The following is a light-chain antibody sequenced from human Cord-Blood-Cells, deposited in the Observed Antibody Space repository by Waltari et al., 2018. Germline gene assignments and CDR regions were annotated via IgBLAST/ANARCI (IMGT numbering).Light chain of an antibody. CDR3: QQRSNWPLT. CDR1: QSVSSY. V-gene: IGKV3-11*01. CDR2: DAS. J-gene: IGKJ4*01. Sequence: EIVLTQSSATLSLSPGEIATLSCRASQSVSSYLAWYQQKPGQAPRLLIYDASNMATGIPARFSGSGSGTDFTLTISSLEPEDFAVYYCQQRSNWPLTFGGGTKVEIK.